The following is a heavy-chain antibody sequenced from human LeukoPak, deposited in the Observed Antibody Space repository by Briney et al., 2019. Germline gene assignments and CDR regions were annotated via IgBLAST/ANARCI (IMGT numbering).Heavy chain of an antibody. CDR3: ARYSSLSGWFDP. CDR1: GGSISSSNYY. Sequence: SETLSLTCTVSGGSISSSNYYWVWIRQPPGKGLEWIGNIYYSGSTYNNPSLKSRVTTSVDTSKNQFSVKLSSVTAADTAIYYCARYSSLSGWFDPWGQGTLVTVSS. V-gene: IGHV4-39*01. CDR2: IYYSGST. D-gene: IGHD6-6*01. J-gene: IGHJ5*02.